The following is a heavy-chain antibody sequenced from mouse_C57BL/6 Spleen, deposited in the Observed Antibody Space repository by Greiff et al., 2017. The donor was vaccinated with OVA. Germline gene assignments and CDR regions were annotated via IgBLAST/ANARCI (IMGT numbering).Heavy chain of an antibody. D-gene: IGHD3-3*01. CDR1: GFTFTDYY. CDR3: ARQAILGQDYFDY. CDR2: VYPYSGGT. Sequence: VQLQQSGPVLVKPGPSVTISCKASGFTFTDYYMHWVKQSPGKSLEWLGLVYPYSGGTSYNQKFKGKATLTVDTSSSTAYMELNSLTSEDSAVYYGARQAILGQDYFDYWGQGTTLTVSS. J-gene: IGHJ2*01. V-gene: IGHV1-36*01.